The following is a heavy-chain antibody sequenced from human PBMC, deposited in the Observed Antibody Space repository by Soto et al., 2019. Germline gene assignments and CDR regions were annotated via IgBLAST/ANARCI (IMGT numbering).Heavy chain of an antibody. D-gene: IGHD5-18*01. J-gene: IGHJ4*02. CDR1: GFTFSSYA. CDR2: ISGSGGST. Sequence: GESLKISCAASGFTFSSYAMSWVRQAPGKGLEWVSAISGSGGSTYYADSVKGRFTISRDNSKNTLYLQMNSLRAEDTAVYYCAKAGGGYSYGYYFDYWGQGTLVTVSS. CDR3: AKAGGGYSYGYYFDY. V-gene: IGHV3-23*01.